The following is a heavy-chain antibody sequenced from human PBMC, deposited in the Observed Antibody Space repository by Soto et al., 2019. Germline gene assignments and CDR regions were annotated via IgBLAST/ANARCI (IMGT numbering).Heavy chain of an antibody. CDR3: AKATAGFRLSYYDMDV. CDR1: GFTFSSYA. CDR2: ISGSGGST. V-gene: IGHV3-23*01. J-gene: IGHJ6*03. D-gene: IGHD2-21*02. Sequence: GGSLRLSCAASGFTFSSYAMSWVRQAPGKGLEWVSAISGSGGSTYYADSVKGRFTISRDNSKNTLYLQMNSLRAEDTAVYYCAKATAGFRLSYYDMDVWGKGTTVTVSS.